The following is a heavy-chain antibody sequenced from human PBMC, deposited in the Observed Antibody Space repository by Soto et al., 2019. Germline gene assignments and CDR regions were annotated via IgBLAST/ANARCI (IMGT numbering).Heavy chain of an antibody. D-gene: IGHD3-3*01. J-gene: IGHJ6*03. CDR2: ISYDGSNK. CDR1: GFTFSSYG. CDR3: AKDLYDFWSGYYTLGYYYYYYMDV. Sequence: GGSLRLSCAASGFTFSSYGMHWVRQAPGKGLEWVAVISYDGSNKYYADSVKCRFTISRDNSKNTLYLQMNSLRAEDTALYYCAKDLYDFWSGYYTLGYYYYYYMDVWGKGTTVTVSS. V-gene: IGHV3-30*18.